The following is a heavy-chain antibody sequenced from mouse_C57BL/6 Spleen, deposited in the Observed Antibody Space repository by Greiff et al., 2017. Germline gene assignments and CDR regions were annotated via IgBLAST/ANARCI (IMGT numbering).Heavy chain of an antibody. J-gene: IGHJ1*03. V-gene: IGHV1-81*01. Sequence: QVQLQQSGAELARPGASVKLSCKASGYTFTSYGISWVKQRTGQGLEWIGEIYPRSGNTYYNEKFKGKATLTADKSSSTAYMQLSSLTSEDSAVYYCARCYGNYGWYFDVWGTGTTVTVSS. CDR2: IYPRSGNT. D-gene: IGHD2-1*01. CDR1: GYTFTSYG. CDR3: ARCYGNYGWYFDV.